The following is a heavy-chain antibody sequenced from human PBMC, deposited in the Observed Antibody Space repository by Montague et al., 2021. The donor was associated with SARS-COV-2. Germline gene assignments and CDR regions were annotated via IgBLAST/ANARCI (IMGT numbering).Heavy chain of an antibody. CDR2: INHSGST. CDR3: ARGPVDDNCSGGSCYSRYYYGMDV. D-gene: IGHD2-15*01. CDR1: GGSFSGYY. Sequence: SETLSLTCAVYGGSFSGYYWSWIRQPPGKGLEWIGEINHSGSTNYNPSLKSRVTISVDTSKNQFSLKLSSVTAADTAVYYCARGPVDDNCSGGSCYSRYYYGMDVWGQGTTVTVS. J-gene: IGHJ6*02. V-gene: IGHV4-34*01.